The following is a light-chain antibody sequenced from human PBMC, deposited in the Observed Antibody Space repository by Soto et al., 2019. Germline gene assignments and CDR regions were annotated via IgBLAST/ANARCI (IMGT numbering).Light chain of an antibody. CDR1: SNDVGGYNY. Sequence: QSVLTQPASVSGSPGQSITISCTGTSNDVGGYNYVSWYQQHPGKAPKLMSYDVSNRPSGVSNRFSGSKSGNTASLTISGLQAEDEADYYCSSYTSSSTPWVFGTGTKVTVL. J-gene: IGLJ1*01. CDR3: SSYTSSSTPWV. V-gene: IGLV2-14*01. CDR2: DVS.